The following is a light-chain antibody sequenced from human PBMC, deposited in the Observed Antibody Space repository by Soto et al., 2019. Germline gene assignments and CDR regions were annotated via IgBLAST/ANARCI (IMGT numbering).Light chain of an antibody. Sequence: QLVLTQSPSASASLGASVKRTCTLSSGHSSNAIAWHQQQPEKGPRYLMKVNSDGSHSKGDGISDRFSGSSSGAERYLTISSLQSEDEADYYCQTWSTGIRVFGGGTKLTVL. V-gene: IGLV4-69*02. CDR2: VNSDGSH. J-gene: IGLJ3*02. CDR1: SGHSSNA. CDR3: QTWSTGIRV.